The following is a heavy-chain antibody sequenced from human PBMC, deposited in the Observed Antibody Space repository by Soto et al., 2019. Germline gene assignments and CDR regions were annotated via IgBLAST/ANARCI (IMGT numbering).Heavy chain of an antibody. CDR3: AKDVHYDIVTGIEYFHH. CDR2: ISGSARST. J-gene: IGHJ1*01. Sequence: EVQLLESGGGLVQPGGSLRLSCAASGFTFSSYAMSWVRRAPGKGLEWVSAISGSARSTKYADSVKGRFTISRDNSKNTLFLQMRSPRAEDTAVYYCAKDVHYDIVTGIEYFHHWAQGTLVTVSS. D-gene: IGHD3-9*01. CDR1: GFTFSSYA. V-gene: IGHV3-23*01.